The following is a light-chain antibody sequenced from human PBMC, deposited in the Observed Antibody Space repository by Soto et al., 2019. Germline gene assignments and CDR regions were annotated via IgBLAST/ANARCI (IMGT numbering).Light chain of an antibody. J-gene: IGLJ2*01. CDR2: EVS. V-gene: IGLV2-8*01. CDR1: SSDVGGYNY. CDR3: QSYDSSLGVV. Sequence: QSALTQPPSASGSPGQSVTISCTGTSSDVGGYNYVSWYQQYPGKAPKVMIYEVSKRPSGVPDRFSGSKSGNTASLTVSGLQAEDEADYYCQSYDSSLGVVFGGGTKLTVL.